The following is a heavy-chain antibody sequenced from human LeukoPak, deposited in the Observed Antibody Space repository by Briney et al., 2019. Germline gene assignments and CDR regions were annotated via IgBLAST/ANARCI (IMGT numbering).Heavy chain of an antibody. V-gene: IGHV3-21*01. J-gene: IGHJ4*02. CDR1: GFTFSSYS. CDR3: ASLGYSSGYVYY. D-gene: IGHD6-19*01. Sequence: PGGSLRLSCAASGFTFSSYSMSWVRQAPGKGLEWVSSISSSSSYIYYADSVKGRFTISRDNAKNSLYLQMNSLRAEDTAVYYCASLGYSSGYVYYWGQGTLVTVSS. CDR2: ISSSSSYI.